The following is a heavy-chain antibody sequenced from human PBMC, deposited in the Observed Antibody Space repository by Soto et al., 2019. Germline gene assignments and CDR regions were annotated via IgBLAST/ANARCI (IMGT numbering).Heavy chain of an antibody. V-gene: IGHV1-69*02. J-gene: IGHJ4*02. CDR3: ATSYGSGYRAFDY. CDR1: GDTFAFYP. D-gene: IGHD3-10*01. CDR2: INPILSMS. Sequence: QVQLVQSGAEVKRPGSSVKVSCKASGDTFAFYPINWVRQAPGLGLEWMGRINPILSMSNYAQRFQGRVTMTADKSTSTAYMVLNSLRSEDTAMYYCATSYGSGYRAFDYWGQGALVTVSS.